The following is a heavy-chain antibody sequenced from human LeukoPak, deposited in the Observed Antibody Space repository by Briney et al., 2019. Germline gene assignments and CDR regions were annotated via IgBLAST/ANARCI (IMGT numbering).Heavy chain of an antibody. CDR1: GFTFSIYA. Sequence: PGGSLRLSCAASGFTFSIYAMHWVRQAPGKGLEYVSAISSNGASTYYANSVKGRFTISRDNSKNTLYLQMGSLRAEDMAVYYCAREFCSSISCYKALGYWGQGTLVTVSS. CDR2: ISSNGAST. V-gene: IGHV3-64*01. CDR3: AREFCSSISCYKALGY. J-gene: IGHJ4*02. D-gene: IGHD2-2*02.